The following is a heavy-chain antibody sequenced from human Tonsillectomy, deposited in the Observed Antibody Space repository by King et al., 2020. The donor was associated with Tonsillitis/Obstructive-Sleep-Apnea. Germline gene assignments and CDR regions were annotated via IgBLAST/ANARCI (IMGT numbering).Heavy chain of an antibody. V-gene: IGHV5-10-1*03. CDR3: ARQGMDV. Sequence: VQLVESGAEVKKPGESLRISCKGSRYSFTTYWITWVRQMPGKGLEWMGRIDPSDSYTKYSPSFQGHVTISADKSISTAYLQWSSLKASDPAMYYCARQGMDVWGQGTTVTVSS. CDR2: IDPSDSYT. CDR1: RYSFTTYW. J-gene: IGHJ6*02.